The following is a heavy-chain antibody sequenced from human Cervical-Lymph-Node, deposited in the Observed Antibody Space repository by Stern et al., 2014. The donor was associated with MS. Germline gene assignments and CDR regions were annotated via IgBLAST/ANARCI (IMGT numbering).Heavy chain of an antibody. CDR1: GYPFINYY. CDR3: ARKSGRFLEWFFDY. D-gene: IGHD3-3*01. CDR2: SNPNGGST. V-gene: IGHV1-46*01. Sequence: QVQLVQSGAEVRKPGASVKLSCKTSGYPFINYYMHWVRQAPGQGLEWVAISNPNGGSTQSAQKFQGRLTLSTDTSTSTFYMELSSLTSEDTAVYYCARKSGRFLEWFFDYWGQGTLVTVSS. J-gene: IGHJ4*02.